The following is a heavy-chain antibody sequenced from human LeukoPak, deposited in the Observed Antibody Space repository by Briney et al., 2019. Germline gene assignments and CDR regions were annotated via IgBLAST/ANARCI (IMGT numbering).Heavy chain of an antibody. Sequence: GESLTISCQGSGYSFTTYRIGWIRQMPGKGLEWMGIIYPGDSDTRYSPSFQGQVTISADKSISTAYLQWSSLKASDTAMYYCGRGSGRYYTNYWGKGTLGTVSS. V-gene: IGHV5-51*01. CDR3: GRGSGRYYTNY. D-gene: IGHD3-10*01. CDR2: IYPGDSDT. CDR1: GYSFTTYR. J-gene: IGHJ4*02.